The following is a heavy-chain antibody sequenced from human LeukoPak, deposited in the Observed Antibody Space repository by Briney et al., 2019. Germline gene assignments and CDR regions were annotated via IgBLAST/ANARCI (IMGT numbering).Heavy chain of an antibody. Sequence: ASVKVSCKASVYTFTGYYMHWVRQAPGQGLEWMGWISAYNGNTNYAQKLQGRVTMTTDTSTSTAYMELRSLRSDDTAVYYCARSGSYYVHRPNAFDIWGQGTMVTVSS. CDR3: ARSGSYYVHRPNAFDI. J-gene: IGHJ3*02. V-gene: IGHV1-18*04. D-gene: IGHD1-26*01. CDR1: VYTFTGYY. CDR2: ISAYNGNT.